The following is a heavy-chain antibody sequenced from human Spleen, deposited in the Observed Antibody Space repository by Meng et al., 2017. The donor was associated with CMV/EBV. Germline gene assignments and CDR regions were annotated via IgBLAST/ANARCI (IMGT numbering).Heavy chain of an antibody. J-gene: IGHJ5*02. CDR1: GFIFSNAW. D-gene: IGHD3-3*01. CDR3: TTETITIFGVVITGGPNWFDP. V-gene: IGHV3-15*01. Sequence: GESLKISCAASGFIFSNAWMSWVRQAPGKGLEEVGRIKSKTDGGSTDYSAPVKGRFTISRDDSKDTLYLQMNSLKTEDTAVYYCTTETITIFGVVITGGPNWFDPWGQGTLVTVSS. CDR2: IKSKTDGGST.